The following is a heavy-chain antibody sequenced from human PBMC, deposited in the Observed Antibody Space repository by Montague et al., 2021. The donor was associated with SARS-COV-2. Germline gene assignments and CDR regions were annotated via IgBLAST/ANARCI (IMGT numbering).Heavy chain of an antibody. CDR3: AGDRVDRYGGRWAAYDMDV. CDR1: GGSISSGSYY. J-gene: IGHJ6*02. CDR2: IYTSGST. Sequence: TLSLTCTVSGGSISSGSYYWSWIRQPAGKGLEWIGRIYTSGSTNYNPSLKSRVTISVDTSKNRFSLKLSSVTAADTAVYYCAGDRVDRYGGRWAAYDMDVWGQGTTVTVSS. D-gene: IGHD1-26*01. V-gene: IGHV4-61*02.